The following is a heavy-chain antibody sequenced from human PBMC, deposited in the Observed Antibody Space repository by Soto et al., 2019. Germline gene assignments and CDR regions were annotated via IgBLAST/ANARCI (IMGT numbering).Heavy chain of an antibody. CDR3: ARDTARYPNWFDP. D-gene: IGHD3-9*01. J-gene: IGHJ5*02. V-gene: IGHV4-59*01. CDR1: GGSISSYY. Sequence: SETLSLTCTVSGGSISSYYWSWIRQPPGKGLEWIWYIYYSGSTNYNPSLKSRVTISVDTSKNQFSLKLSSVTVADTAVYYCARDTARYPNWFDPWGQGTLVTVSS. CDR2: IYYSGST.